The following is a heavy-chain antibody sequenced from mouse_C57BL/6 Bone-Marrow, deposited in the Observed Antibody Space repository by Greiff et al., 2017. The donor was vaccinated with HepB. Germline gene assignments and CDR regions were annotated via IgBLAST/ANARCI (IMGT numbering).Heavy chain of an antibody. D-gene: IGHD2-4*01. J-gene: IGHJ3*01. CDR2: IWSGGST. Sequence: QVQLQQSGPGLVQPSQSLSITCTVSGFSLTSYGVHWVRQSPGKGLEWLGVIWSGGSTDYNAAFISRLSISKDNSKSQVFFKMNSLQADDTAIYYCARKRRDYDYYWFAYWGQGTLVTVSA. CDR1: GFSLTSYG. V-gene: IGHV2-2*01. CDR3: ARKRRDYDYYWFAY.